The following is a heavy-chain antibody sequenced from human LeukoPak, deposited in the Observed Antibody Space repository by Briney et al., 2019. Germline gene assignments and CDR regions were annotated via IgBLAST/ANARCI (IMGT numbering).Heavy chain of an antibody. CDR3: AREYCSSTSCYPDY. CDR2: IIPILGIA. D-gene: IGHD2-2*01. Sequence: SVKVSCKASGGTFSSYAISWVRQAPGQGLEWMGRIIPILGIANYAQKFQGRVTITTDESTSTAYMELSSLRSEDTAVYYCAREYCSSTSCYPDYWGQGTLVTVSS. CDR1: GGTFSSYA. J-gene: IGHJ4*02. V-gene: IGHV1-69*04.